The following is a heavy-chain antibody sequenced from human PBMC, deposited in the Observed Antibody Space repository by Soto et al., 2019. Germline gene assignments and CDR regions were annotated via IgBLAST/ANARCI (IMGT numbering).Heavy chain of an antibody. V-gene: IGHV3-11*01. CDR2: ISSSGSTI. CDR1: GFTFSDYY. D-gene: IGHD3-10*01. J-gene: IGHJ3*02. CDR3: ARSQSNMVRGVIIAFDI. Sequence: PGGSLRLSYAASGFTFSDYYMSWIRQAPGKGLEWVSYISSSGSTIYYADSVKGRFTISRDNAKNSLYLQMNSLRAEDTAVYYCARSQSNMVRGVIIAFDIWGQGTMVTVSS.